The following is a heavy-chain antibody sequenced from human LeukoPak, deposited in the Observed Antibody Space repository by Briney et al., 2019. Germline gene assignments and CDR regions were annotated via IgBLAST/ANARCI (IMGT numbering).Heavy chain of an antibody. J-gene: IGHJ6*02. CDR2: FYAGGST. CDR1: GFIVSDSY. D-gene: IGHD5-12*01. Sequence: GGSLRLSCAASGFIVSDSYMSWVRQAPGKGLEWVSVFYAGGSTYYAGSVRGRFTIPRDTSKNTLYLHMSSLRAEDTAVYFCARGRGHSGYENYALDVWGQGTTVTVSS. CDR3: ARGRGHSGYENYALDV. V-gene: IGHV3-66*01.